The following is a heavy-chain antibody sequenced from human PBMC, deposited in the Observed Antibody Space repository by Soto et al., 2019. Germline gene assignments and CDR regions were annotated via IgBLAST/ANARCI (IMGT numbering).Heavy chain of an antibody. J-gene: IGHJ4*02. V-gene: IGHV3-53*01. CDR3: GPQRGGGGY. CDR1: GFTVSNNY. Sequence: EVQLVESGGGLIQPGGSLRLSCAVSGFTVSNNYMSWVRQAPGKGLEGVSVIYSGGYTAYGDSVKGRFTISRDNSKNTLYLKMKRLQAADAAVFYLGPQRGGGGYWGQGTLVTVSS. D-gene: IGHD6-25*01. CDR2: IYSGGYT.